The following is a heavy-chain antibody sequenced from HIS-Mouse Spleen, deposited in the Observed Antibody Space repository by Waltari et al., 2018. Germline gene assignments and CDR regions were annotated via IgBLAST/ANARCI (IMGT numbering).Heavy chain of an antibody. V-gene: IGHV1-8*01. CDR3: ARGHDYSNYFDY. D-gene: IGHD4-4*01. CDR2: MNPNMGNT. J-gene: IGHJ4*02. CDR1: GYTFTSYD. Sequence: QVQLVQSGAEVKKPGASGKVSCKASGYTFTSYDINCVRQATVQGLEWMGWMNPNMGNTCYEQKFQGTVTMTRNTSISTAYMELSSLRSEDTAVYYCARGHDYSNYFDYWGQGTLVTVSS.